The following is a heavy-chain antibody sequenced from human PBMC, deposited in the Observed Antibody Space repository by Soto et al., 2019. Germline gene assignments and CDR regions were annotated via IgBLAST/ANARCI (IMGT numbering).Heavy chain of an antibody. CDR1: GFTFINYA. D-gene: IGHD2-2*01. CDR2: ISGGGDAT. J-gene: IGHJ2*01. V-gene: IGHV3-23*01. CDR3: ARKILGSTSRPNYWYFDR. Sequence: EVHLLESGGGLVQPGGSLRLSCAGSGFTFINYAMNWVRQAPGKGLEWVSSISGGGDATFFADSVRGRFTISRDNSKNTVTLQMNSLGVDDTAVYYCARKILGSTSRPNYWYFDRWGRGTLVTVSS.